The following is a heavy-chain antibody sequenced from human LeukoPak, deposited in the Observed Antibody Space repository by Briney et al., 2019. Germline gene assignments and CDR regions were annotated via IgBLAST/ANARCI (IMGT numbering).Heavy chain of an antibody. CDR1: GYIFTNYY. D-gene: IGHD2-21*01. J-gene: IGHJ4*02. CDR2: INPGSGGT. CDR3: ARHVSSSGEDS. Sequence: ASVKVTCKASGYIFTNYYMHWVRQAPGQGLEWMGWINPGSGGTNFAQKFQGRVTMTRDTSISAAYMELSRLRSDDTAVYYCARHVSSSGEDSWGQGTLVTVSS. V-gene: IGHV1-2*02.